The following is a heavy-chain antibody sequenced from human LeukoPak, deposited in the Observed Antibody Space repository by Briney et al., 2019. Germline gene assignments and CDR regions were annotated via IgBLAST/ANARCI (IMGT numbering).Heavy chain of an antibody. CDR1: GGSISGYY. D-gene: IGHD4-17*01. CDR2: IYYSGST. V-gene: IGHV4-59*08. CDR3: ARLGVMGDYPLYYFDY. J-gene: IGHJ4*02. Sequence: PSETLSLTCTVSGGSISGYYYSWIRQPPGKGLEWIGYIYYSGSTNYNPSLKSRVTISLDTSKNQFSLKLSSVTAADTAVYYCARLGVMGDYPLYYFDYWGQGTLVTVSS.